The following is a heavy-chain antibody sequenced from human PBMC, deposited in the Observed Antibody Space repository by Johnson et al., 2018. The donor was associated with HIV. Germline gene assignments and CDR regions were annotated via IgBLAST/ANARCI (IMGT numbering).Heavy chain of an antibody. D-gene: IGHD6-19*01. J-gene: IGHJ3*02. V-gene: IGHV3-30*03. CDR1: GFTFSSFG. Sequence: VQLVESGGGLVKPGGSLRLSCAASGFTFSSFGMHRVRPAPGKGLEWVAVISYDGSNKYYADSVKGRFTISRDNSKNTLYLKMNSLRPEDTAVYYCARDETPVIAVAGLDAFDIWGQGTMVTVSS. CDR2: ISYDGSNK. CDR3: ARDETPVIAVAGLDAFDI.